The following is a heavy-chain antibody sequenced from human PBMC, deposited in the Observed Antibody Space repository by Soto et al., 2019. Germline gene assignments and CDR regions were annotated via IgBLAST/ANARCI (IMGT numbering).Heavy chain of an antibody. CDR1: GGSISSYY. V-gene: IGHV4-59*01. D-gene: IGHD5-18*01. CDR3: ARWGYSYGVDWFDP. Sequence: SETLSLTCTVSGGSISSYYWSWIRQPPGKGLEWIGYIYYSGSTNYNPSLKSRVTISVDTSKNQFSLKLSSVTAADTAVYYCARWGYSYGVDWFDPWGQGTLVTVSS. CDR2: IYYSGST. J-gene: IGHJ5*02.